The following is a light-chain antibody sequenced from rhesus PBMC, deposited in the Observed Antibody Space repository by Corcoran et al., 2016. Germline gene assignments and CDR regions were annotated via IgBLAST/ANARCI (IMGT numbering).Light chain of an antibody. CDR2: GTS. Sequence: EIVLTQSPATLSLSPGERATLSCRASQSVGSSLAWYQQRPNQAPRLLIFGTSTRATGIPDRFSGSGSGTDFTLTITSLEPEEFVVYDCQQYSNWPRTFGKGTKVEIK. V-gene: IGKV3-42*03. J-gene: IGKJ1*01. CDR3: QQYSNWPRT. CDR1: QSVGSS.